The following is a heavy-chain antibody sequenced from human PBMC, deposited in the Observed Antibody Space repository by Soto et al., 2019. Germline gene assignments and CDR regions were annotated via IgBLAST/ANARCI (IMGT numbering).Heavy chain of an antibody. CDR2: IKTDGSEE. V-gene: IGHV3-7*01. J-gene: IGHJ4*02. CDR1: GLRFTDYW. Sequence: EVQVVESGGGLVQPGGSLRLSCAVSGLRFTDYWMTWVRQAPGKGLEWVASIKTDGSEEYYVDSVKGRFTISRDNAKNSVYLQMNSLRGGDMAFYYCATDPPGDEGAFFDYWGQGALVSVSS. CDR3: ATDPPGDEGAFFDY.